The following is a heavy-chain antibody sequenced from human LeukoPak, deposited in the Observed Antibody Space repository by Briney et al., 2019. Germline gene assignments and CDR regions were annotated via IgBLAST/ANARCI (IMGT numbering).Heavy chain of an antibody. V-gene: IGHV3-30-3*02. CDR1: GFTFSSYA. Sequence: PGRSLRLSCAASGFTFSSYAMHWVRQAPGKGLEWVAVISYDGSNKYYADSVKGRFTISRDNSKNTLYLQMNSLRAEDTAIYYCAKFLSASPDDTEWRHEPYYYYGMDVWGQGTTVTVSS. CDR2: ISYDGSNK. D-gene: IGHD5-18*01. CDR3: AKFLSASPDDTEWRHEPYYYYGMDV. J-gene: IGHJ6*02.